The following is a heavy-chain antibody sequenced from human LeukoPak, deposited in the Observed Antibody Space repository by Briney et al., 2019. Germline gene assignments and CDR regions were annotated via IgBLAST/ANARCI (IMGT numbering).Heavy chain of an antibody. D-gene: IGHD6-13*01. CDR1: GYTFTGYY. CDR3: ARDQKTIAAAGQPGY. V-gene: IGHV1-2*02. Sequence: GASVKVSCKASGYTFTGYYMHWVRQAPGQGLEWMGWINPNSGGTNYAQKFQGRVTMTRDTPISTAYMELSRLRSDDTAVYYCARDQKTIAAAGQPGYWGQGTLVTVSS. J-gene: IGHJ4*02. CDR2: INPNSGGT.